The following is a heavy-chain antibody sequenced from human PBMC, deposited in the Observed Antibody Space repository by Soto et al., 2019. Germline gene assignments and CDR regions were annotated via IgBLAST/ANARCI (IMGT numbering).Heavy chain of an antibody. CDR2: IIPILGIA. CDR3: ARVGYYDSSGYYPTDP. D-gene: IGHD3-22*01. Sequence: QVQLVQSGAEVKKPGSSVKVSCKASGGSFSSYTISWVRQAPGQGLEWMGRIIPILGIANYAQKFQGRVTITADKSTSTAYMELSSLRSEDTAVYYCARVGYYDSSGYYPTDPWGQGTLVTVSS. J-gene: IGHJ5*02. V-gene: IGHV1-69*02. CDR1: GGSFSSYT.